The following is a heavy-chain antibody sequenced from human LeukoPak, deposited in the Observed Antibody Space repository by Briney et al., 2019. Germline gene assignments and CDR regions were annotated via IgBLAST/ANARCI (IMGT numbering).Heavy chain of an antibody. J-gene: IGHJ4*02. Sequence: PGRSLRLSCAASGFTFSSYGMRWVRQAPGKGLEWVAVIWYDGSTEYYGDSVKGRFTISRDNSKNTLYLQMNSLRAEDTAVYYCARDRVAVSGHVGYWGQGTLSPSPQ. V-gene: IGHV3-33*01. CDR2: IWYDGSTE. CDR1: GFTFSSYG. CDR3: ARDRVAVSGHVGY. D-gene: IGHD6-19*01.